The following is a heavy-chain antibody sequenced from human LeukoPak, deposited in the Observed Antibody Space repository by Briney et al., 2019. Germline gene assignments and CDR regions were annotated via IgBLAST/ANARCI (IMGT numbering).Heavy chain of an antibody. CDR3: AKDVLLWFGELSYYDY. Sequence: GGSLRLSCAASGFTFRGFAMSWVRGTPGKGLEWFSAFSGSGGSTYYADSVKGRFTISRDNSKNTLYLQMNSLRAEDTAVYYCAKDVLLWFGELSYYDYWGQGTLVTVSS. V-gene: IGHV3-23*01. J-gene: IGHJ4*02. D-gene: IGHD3-10*01. CDR2: FSGSGGST. CDR1: GFTFRGFA.